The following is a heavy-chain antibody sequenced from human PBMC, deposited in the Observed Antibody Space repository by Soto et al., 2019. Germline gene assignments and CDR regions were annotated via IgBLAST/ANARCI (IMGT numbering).Heavy chain of an antibody. CDR2: ISAYNGNT. J-gene: IGHJ6*01. Sequence: GSVKGYCKASGYPFTSYGISLVRQAPGQGLEWMGWISAYNGNTNYAQKLQGRVTMTTDTSTSTAYMELRSLRSDDTAVYYYARVSVAGTFLVNYYGMDVWGQGTTVTGSS. CDR1: GYPFTSYG. V-gene: IGHV1-18*01. D-gene: IGHD6-19*01. CDR3: ARVSVAGTFLVNYYGMDV.